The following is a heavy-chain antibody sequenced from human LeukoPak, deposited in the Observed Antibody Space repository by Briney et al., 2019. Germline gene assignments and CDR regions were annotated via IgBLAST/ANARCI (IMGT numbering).Heavy chain of an antibody. J-gene: IGHJ3*02. CDR2: ISGSGGST. Sequence: GGSLRLSCAASGFTFSSYAMSWVRQAPGKGLEWVSAISGSGGSTYYADSVKGRLTIPRDNSKNTLYLQMNSLRAEDTAVYYCAKARSRMVMTFDIWGQGTMVTVSS. CDR3: AKARSRMVMTFDI. CDR1: GFTFSSYA. D-gene: IGHD3-22*01. V-gene: IGHV3-23*01.